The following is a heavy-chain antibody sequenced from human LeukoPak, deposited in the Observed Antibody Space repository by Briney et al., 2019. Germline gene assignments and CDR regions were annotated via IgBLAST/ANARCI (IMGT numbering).Heavy chain of an antibody. CDR2: SYFGGSI. J-gene: IGHJ4*02. D-gene: IGHD3/OR15-3a*01. CDR3: ARQKYDFWSGLFPSYFDS. V-gene: IGHV4-39*01. CDR1: VGSINTVNYY. Sequence: SETLSLTCTVSVGSINTVNYYWAWIRQSPGKGLEWIGSSYFGGSIYYNPSLESRVSISVDTSKNQLSLKLRSVTATDTALYYCARQKYDFWSGLFPSYFDSWGQGTWVTVSS.